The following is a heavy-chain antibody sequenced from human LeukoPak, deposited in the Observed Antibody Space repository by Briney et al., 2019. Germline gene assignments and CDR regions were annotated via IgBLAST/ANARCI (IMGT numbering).Heavy chain of an antibody. V-gene: IGHV3-53*01. CDR1: GFTFSNNY. D-gene: IGHD3-22*01. Sequence: GGSLGLSYAASGFTFSNNYMSWVRQAPGKGLEWVSSVYRGASTYYADSVKGRFTISRDNSKNTLYLQMNSLRAEDTAVYYCARDGPGNYDSSSFDYWGQGTLVTVSS. J-gene: IGHJ4*02. CDR2: VYRGAST. CDR3: ARDGPGNYDSSSFDY.